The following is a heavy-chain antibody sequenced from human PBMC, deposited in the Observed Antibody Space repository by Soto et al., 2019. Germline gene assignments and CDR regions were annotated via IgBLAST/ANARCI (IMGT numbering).Heavy chain of an antibody. J-gene: IGHJ4*02. V-gene: IGHV3-23*01. CDR2: ISNNGGRT. CDR3: AKDHHTTIPVASDC. D-gene: IGHD6-19*01. Sequence: GRSLRLSCAASGFTFSTYAMAWIRQAPGKGLEWVSGISNNGGRTYYAASVKGRFTISRDNSKNTLYLQMNSLSPEDTAIYYCAKDHHTTIPVASDCWGQATLVTVSS. CDR1: GFTFSTYA.